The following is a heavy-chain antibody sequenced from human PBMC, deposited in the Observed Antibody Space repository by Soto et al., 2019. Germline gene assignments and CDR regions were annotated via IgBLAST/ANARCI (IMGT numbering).Heavy chain of an antibody. J-gene: IGHJ4*02. D-gene: IGHD3-3*01. V-gene: IGHV1-3*01. CDR1: GYTFTGYV. CDR2: INSGNGNT. Sequence: QVQLVQSGAEVKKPGASVKLSCKTSGYTFTGYVVDWVRQAPGQGLEWMGWINSGNGNTKYSEKFQGRVTITRDTSASTAYMELNSLTSEDTAVYYCASGLTIFGVVIGYWGQGTLVTVSS. CDR3: ASGLTIFGVVIGY.